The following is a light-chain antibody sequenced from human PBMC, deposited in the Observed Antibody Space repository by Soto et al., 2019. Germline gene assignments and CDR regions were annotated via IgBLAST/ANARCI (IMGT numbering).Light chain of an antibody. CDR1: QSVGNR. J-gene: IGKJ3*01. CDR2: GAS. Sequence: EIVMTQSPATLSVSPGERATLSCRASQSVGNRLAWYQHKPGQAPRLLIYGASSRATGIPDRFSGSGSGTDFTLTISRLEPEDFAVYYCQHYGNTPPSVTFGPGTKGDIK. V-gene: IGKV3-20*01. CDR3: QHYGNTPPSVT.